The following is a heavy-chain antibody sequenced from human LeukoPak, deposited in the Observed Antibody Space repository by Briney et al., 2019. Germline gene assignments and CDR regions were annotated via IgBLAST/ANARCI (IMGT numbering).Heavy chain of an antibody. CDR2: IYYSGSA. V-gene: IGHV4-59*08. CDR1: GGSISTYY. D-gene: IGHD3-10*01. J-gene: IGHJ4*02. Sequence: SETLSLTCTVSGGSISTYYWSWIRQPPGKGLEWIGYIYYSGSANYNPSLKSRVTISVDTSKNQFSLKLTSVTAADTAVYYCARHGYGSGNFYRYNLDYWGQGTLVTVSS. CDR3: ARHGYGSGNFYRYNLDY.